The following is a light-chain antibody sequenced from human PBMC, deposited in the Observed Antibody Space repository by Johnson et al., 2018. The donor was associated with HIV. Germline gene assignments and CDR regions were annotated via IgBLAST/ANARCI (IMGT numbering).Light chain of an antibody. CDR3: GTWDTSLSAGGV. Sequence: QSLLTQPPSVSAAPGQKVTISCSGSSSNIGDNYVSWYQQLPGTAPKVLIYENSKRPSGIPDRFSGSKSGTSATLGITGLQTGDEADDYCGTWDTSLSAGGVFGSGTKVTCL. V-gene: IGLV1-51*02. CDR2: ENS. CDR1: SSNIGDNY. J-gene: IGLJ1*01.